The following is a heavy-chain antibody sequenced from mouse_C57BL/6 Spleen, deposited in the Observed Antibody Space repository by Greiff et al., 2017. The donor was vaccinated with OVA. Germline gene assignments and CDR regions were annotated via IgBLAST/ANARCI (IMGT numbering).Heavy chain of an antibody. CDR3: ARGGYNYPWFAY. J-gene: IGHJ3*01. Sequence: EVQLQQSGPELVKPGASVKISCKASGYSFTGYYMNWVKQSPEKSLEWIGEINPSTGGTTYNQKFKAKATLTVDKSSSTAYMQLKSLTSEDSAVYYCARGGYNYPWFAYWGQGTLVTVSA. D-gene: IGHD2-12*01. V-gene: IGHV1-42*01. CDR1: GYSFTGYY. CDR2: INPSTGGT.